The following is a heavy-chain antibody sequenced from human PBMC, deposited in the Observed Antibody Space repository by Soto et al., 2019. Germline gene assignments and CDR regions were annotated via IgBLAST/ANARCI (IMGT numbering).Heavy chain of an antibody. CDR2: IYYSGST. V-gene: IGHV4-39*01. CDR3: ARSLGWEQQLVDYFDY. Sequence: QLQLQESGPGLVKPSETLSLTCTVSGGSISSSSYYWGWIRQPPGKGLEWIGSIYYSGSTYYNPSLKSRVTISVDTSKNQFSLKLSSVTAADTAVYYCARSLGWEQQLVDYFDYWGQGTLVTVSS. J-gene: IGHJ4*02. D-gene: IGHD6-13*01. CDR1: GGSISSSSYY.